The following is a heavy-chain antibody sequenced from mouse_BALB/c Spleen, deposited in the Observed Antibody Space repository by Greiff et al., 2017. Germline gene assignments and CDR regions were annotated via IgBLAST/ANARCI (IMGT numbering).Heavy chain of an antibody. CDR1: GYTFTSYW. V-gene: IGHV1-69*02. D-gene: IGHD2-3*01. J-gene: IGHJ2*01. CDR2: IDPSDSYT. CDR3: ARRTLYDGYAFDY. Sequence: VQLQQSGAELVKPGASVKLSCKASGYTFTSYWMHWVKQRPGQGLEWIGEIDPSDSYTNYNQKFKGKATLTVDKSSSTAYMQLSSLTSEDSAVYYCARRTLYDGYAFDYWGQGTTLTVSS.